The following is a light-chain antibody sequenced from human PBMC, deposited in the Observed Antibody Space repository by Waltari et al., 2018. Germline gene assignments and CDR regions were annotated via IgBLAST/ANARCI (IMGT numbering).Light chain of an antibody. CDR3: QQYNRWPPIT. J-gene: IGKJ5*01. CDR2: DAS. CDR1: QSVSSN. Sequence: VMTQSPATLSVSPGETATLSCRASQSVSSNVAWYQKKPGQAPRLLIYDASTRATSIPAKFRGSGSGTEFTLTISSLQSEDFAVYYCQQYNRWPPITFGHGTRLEIK. V-gene: IGKV3-15*01.